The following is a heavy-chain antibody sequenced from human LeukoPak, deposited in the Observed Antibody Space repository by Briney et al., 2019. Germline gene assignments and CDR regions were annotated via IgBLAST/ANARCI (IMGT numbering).Heavy chain of an antibody. D-gene: IGHD3-3*01. CDR2: ISGSGGST. Sequence: GGSLRLSCAASGFTFITYAMDWVRQAPGKGLEWVSAISGSGGSTNYADSVKGRFTISRDNSKNTLYLQMNSLRAEDTAVYYCAWGGSGYYAYWGQGTLVTVSS. V-gene: IGHV3-23*01. CDR1: GFTFITYA. J-gene: IGHJ4*02. CDR3: AWGGSGYYAY.